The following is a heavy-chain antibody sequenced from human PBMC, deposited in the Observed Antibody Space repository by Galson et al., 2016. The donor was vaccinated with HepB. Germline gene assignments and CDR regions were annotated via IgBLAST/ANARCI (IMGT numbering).Heavy chain of an antibody. Sequence: SLRLSCAASGFTFSSYEMNWVRQAPGKGLEWVSIMYSGGSPFYADSVKGRFTISRDTSRNTLYLQMNSLRAEDTAVYYCTRDRGFWSGYSGASHRYGLDVWGQGTTVTVSS. D-gene: IGHD3-3*01. J-gene: IGHJ6*02. CDR1: GFTFSSYE. V-gene: IGHV3-53*01. CDR2: MYSGGSP. CDR3: TRDRGFWSGYSGASHRYGLDV.